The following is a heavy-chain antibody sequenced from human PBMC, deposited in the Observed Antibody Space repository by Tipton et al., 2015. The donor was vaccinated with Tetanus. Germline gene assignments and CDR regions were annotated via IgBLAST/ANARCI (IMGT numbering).Heavy chain of an antibody. D-gene: IGHD3-10*01. CDR3: AGLYYYDSASYPLY. V-gene: IGHV4-39*01. Sequence: TLSLTCIVSGGSISGSRYYWGWDRQPPGKGLEWIGSIFYTGSTYYNPSLKSRVTMSVDTSKNQFSLSLRSVTAADTAVFYCAGLYYYDSASYPLYWGQGTLVTVSS. CDR1: GGSISGSRYY. J-gene: IGHJ4*02. CDR2: IFYTGST.